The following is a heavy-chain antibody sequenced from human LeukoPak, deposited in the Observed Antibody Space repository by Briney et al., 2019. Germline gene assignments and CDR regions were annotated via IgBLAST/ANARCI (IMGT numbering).Heavy chain of an antibody. D-gene: IGHD3-10*01. J-gene: IGHJ4*02. CDR3: AREMVRPGGAKDDY. CDR2: INHSGSP. V-gene: IGHV4-34*01. Sequence: PSETLSLTCAVYGGSFSGYYWSWIRQPPGKGLEWMGEINHSGSPNYNPSLKSRVTISVDTSKNQFSLKLSSVTAADTAVYYCAREMVRPGGAKDDYWGQGTLVTVSS. CDR1: GGSFSGYY.